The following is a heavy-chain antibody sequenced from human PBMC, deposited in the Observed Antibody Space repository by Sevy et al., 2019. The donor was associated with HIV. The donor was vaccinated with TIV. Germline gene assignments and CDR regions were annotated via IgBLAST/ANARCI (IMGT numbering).Heavy chain of an antibody. CDR1: GGTFSSYA. CDR3: ARDVGHYYYDSSGYAYFDY. CDR2: IIPIFGTA. Sequence: ASVKVSCKASGGTFSSYAISWVRQAPGQGLEWMGGIIPIFGTANYAQTFQGRVTITADESTSTAYMELSSLRSEDTAVYYCARDVGHYYYDSSGYAYFDYWGQGTLVTVSS. D-gene: IGHD3-22*01. V-gene: IGHV1-69*13. J-gene: IGHJ4*02.